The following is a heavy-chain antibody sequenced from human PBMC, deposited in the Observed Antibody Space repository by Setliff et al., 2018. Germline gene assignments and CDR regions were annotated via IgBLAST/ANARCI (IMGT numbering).Heavy chain of an antibody. Sequence: GASVKVSCKASGGTFSSYGISWVRQAPGQGLEWMGGTIPIFGTTDYAQKFQGRVTIITDESTSTAFMQLSSLRSEDTAVYYCARGIYYFDIMGDPWGQGTLVTVSS. V-gene: IGHV1-69*05. CDR3: ARGIYYFDIMGDP. CDR2: TIPIFGTT. CDR1: GGTFSSYG. J-gene: IGHJ5*02. D-gene: IGHD3-22*01.